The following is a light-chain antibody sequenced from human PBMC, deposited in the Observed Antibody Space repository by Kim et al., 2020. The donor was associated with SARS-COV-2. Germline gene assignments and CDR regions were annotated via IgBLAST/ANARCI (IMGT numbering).Light chain of an antibody. V-gene: IGKV1-8*01. Sequence: STGHRVTISCRAIQGSSTYLAWYQPKPGKGPQLLIYDASPLQGGVPSRFSGSGSGTDFSLSISDLQSEDFATYYCQQYARFPQTFGGGTKVDIK. CDR2: DAS. CDR1: QGSSTY. J-gene: IGKJ4*01. CDR3: QQYARFPQT.